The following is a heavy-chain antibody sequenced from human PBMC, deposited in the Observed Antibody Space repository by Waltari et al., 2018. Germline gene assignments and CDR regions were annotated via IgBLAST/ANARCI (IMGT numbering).Heavy chain of an antibody. CDR1: GFTVISYW. CDR2: INGDGGST. V-gene: IGHV3-74*01. CDR3: TRTRYCSTTTCQVDWFDP. D-gene: IGHD2-2*01. J-gene: IGHJ5*02. Sequence: EVQLVESGGGLVQPGGSLSLSCAASGFTVISYWLHWARQAPGKGLVWVSRINGDGGSTSYADSVKGRFTISRDNANNTLYLQMNSLRAEDTAVYYCTRTRYCSTTTCQVDWFDPWGQGTLVTVSS.